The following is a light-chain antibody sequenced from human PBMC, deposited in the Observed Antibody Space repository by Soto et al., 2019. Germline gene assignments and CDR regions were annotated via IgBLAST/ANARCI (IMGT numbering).Light chain of an antibody. J-gene: IGKJ4*01. CDR2: LGS. V-gene: IGKV2-28*01. CDR3: MQHILTRLT. Sequence: DNVMTQSPLSLPVTPGEPASISCRSSQSLLHSNGYNYLDWDLQKPGQSPQLLIYLGSNRASGVPDRFSGSGSGTDFTLKISRVEAEDVVVYYCMQHILTRLTFGGGTKVEIK. CDR1: QSLLHSNGYNY.